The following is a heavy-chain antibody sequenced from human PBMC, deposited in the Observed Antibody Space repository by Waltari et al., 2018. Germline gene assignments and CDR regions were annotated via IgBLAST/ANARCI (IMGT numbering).Heavy chain of an antibody. CDR3: TSPHDSSGYSPGDLDY. V-gene: IGHV3-49*04. CDR1: GFNFADCA. CDR2: IRGKSYGGTT. Sequence: EVQLVESGGGWVQPGRSLRLSCTASGFNFADCALTWVCQAPGKGLGWVGFIRGKSYGGTTEYASAVKDRFIISRDDSKSIAYLQMNNLKIEDTAVYFCTSPHDSSGYSPGDLDYWGQGTLVTVSS. D-gene: IGHD3-22*01. J-gene: IGHJ4*02.